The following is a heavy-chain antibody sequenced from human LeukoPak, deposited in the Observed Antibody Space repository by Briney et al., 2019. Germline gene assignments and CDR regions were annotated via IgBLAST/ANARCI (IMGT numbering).Heavy chain of an antibody. D-gene: IGHD4-23*01. CDR3: ARGLRWQLYLYFDH. Sequence: PSETLSLTCTVSGGSIRSYYWSWIRQPPGKGLEWVGYIYDSGSTSYNPSLKSRVTISVDTSKNQFSLRLSSVTAADTAVYYCARGLRWQLYLYFDHWGQGTLVTVSS. V-gene: IGHV4-59*01. J-gene: IGHJ4*02. CDR2: IYDSGST. CDR1: GGSIRSYY.